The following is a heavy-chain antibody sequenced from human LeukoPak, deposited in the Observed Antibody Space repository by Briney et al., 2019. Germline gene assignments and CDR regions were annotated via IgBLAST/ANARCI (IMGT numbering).Heavy chain of an antibody. CDR1: GGTFSSYA. Sequence: SVKVSCKASGGTFSSYAISWVRQAPGQGLGWMGGIIPIFGTANYAQKFQGRVTITADESTSTAYMELSSLRSDDTAVYYCAVGYCSSCNWFDPWGQGTLVTVSS. D-gene: IGHD2-2*01. CDR2: IIPIFGTA. V-gene: IGHV1-69*13. J-gene: IGHJ5*02. CDR3: AVGYCSSCNWFDP.